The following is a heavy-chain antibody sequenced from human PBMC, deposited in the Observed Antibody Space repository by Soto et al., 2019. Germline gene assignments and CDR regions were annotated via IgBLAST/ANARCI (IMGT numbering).Heavy chain of an antibody. CDR1: GASVSSTSDSYY. CDR3: GRGGRIYASGGYYNSHWYFDL. D-gene: IGHD3-22*01. Sequence: QVQLQESGPGLVKPSETLSLTCNVSGASVSSTSDSYYWSWIRQPPGKGLEWIGYIHYTGSTNHDPSLKSRFPISLDRSKNQFSLKLTSVTAADTAVYYCGRGGRIYASGGYYNSHWYFDLWGRGTLVTVSS. V-gene: IGHV4-61*01. CDR2: IHYTGST. J-gene: IGHJ2*01.